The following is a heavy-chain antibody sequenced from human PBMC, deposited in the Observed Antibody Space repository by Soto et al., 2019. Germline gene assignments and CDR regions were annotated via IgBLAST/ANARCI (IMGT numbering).Heavy chain of an antibody. D-gene: IGHD1-1*01. Sequence: GGSLRLSCAASGFTFSDHYMSWIRQAPGKGLEWIGYSSNSGSFTRYADSVKGRFSISRDNAKNSLYLQMNSLRGDDTAIYCCVRSGDNYNLLDYWGQGTPVTVSS. CDR3: VRSGDNYNLLDY. CDR2: SSNSGSFT. V-gene: IGHV3-11*06. J-gene: IGHJ4*02. CDR1: GFTFSDHY.